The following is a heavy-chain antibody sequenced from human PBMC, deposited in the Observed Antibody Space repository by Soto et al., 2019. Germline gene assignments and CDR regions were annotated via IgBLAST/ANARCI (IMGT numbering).Heavy chain of an antibody. CDR1: GGSFSGYY. CDR2: INHSGST. Sequence: QVQLQQWGAGLLKPSETLSLTCAVYGGSFSGYYWSWIRQPPGKGLEWIGEINHSGSTNYNPSLKSRVTISVDTSKNQFSLKLSSVTAADTAVYYCARGIRLYYYDSSGYYANWGQGTLVTVSS. J-gene: IGHJ4*02. CDR3: ARGIRLYYYDSSGYYAN. V-gene: IGHV4-34*01. D-gene: IGHD3-22*01.